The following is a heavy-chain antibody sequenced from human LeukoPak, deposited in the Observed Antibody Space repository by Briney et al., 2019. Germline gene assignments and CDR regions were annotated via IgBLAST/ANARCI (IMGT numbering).Heavy chain of an antibody. Sequence: PGGSLRLSCAASGFTFSSYEMNWVRQAPGKGLEWVSYISSSGSTIYYADSVKGRFTISRDNAKNSLYLQMNSLRAEGTAVYYCARRRQQLVEGIYYYYYYMDVWGKGTTVTVSS. V-gene: IGHV3-48*03. CDR2: ISSSGSTI. CDR3: ARRRQQLVEGIYYYYYYMDV. CDR1: GFTFSSYE. D-gene: IGHD6-13*01. J-gene: IGHJ6*03.